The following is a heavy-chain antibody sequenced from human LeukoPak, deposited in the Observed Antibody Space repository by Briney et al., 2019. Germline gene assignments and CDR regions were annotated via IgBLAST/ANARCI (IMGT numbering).Heavy chain of an antibody. J-gene: IGHJ4*02. Sequence: SETLSLTCTVSGGSMSSSTYYWGWIRQPPRKGLEWIGRIYHSGSTYYNSSLKSRVTISVDTSKNQFSLKLSSVTAADTAVYYCARHLGIQLWFLDYWGQGTLVTVSS. CDR3: ARHLGIQLWFLDY. V-gene: IGHV4-39*01. D-gene: IGHD5-18*01. CDR2: IYHSGST. CDR1: GGSMSSSTYY.